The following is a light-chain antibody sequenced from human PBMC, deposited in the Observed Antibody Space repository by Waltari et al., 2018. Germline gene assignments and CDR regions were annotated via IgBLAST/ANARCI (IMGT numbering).Light chain of an antibody. V-gene: IGKV3-20*01. CDR1: QSVSRSY. J-gene: IGKJ1*01. CDR3: QQYDSSPRT. Sequence: EIVLTQSPGTLSLCPGERATRSCSASQSVSRSYLACDQQKPGQAPRLLIYGASSRTTVIPDRFSGSGSGTDFTLTISRLGPEDCAVYYCQQYDSSPRTFGQGTKVEIK. CDR2: GAS.